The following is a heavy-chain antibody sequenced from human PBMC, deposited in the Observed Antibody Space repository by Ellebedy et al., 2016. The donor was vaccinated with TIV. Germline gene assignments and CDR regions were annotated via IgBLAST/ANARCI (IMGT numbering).Heavy chain of an antibody. V-gene: IGHV3-23*01. Sequence: GESLKISXAASGFTFSSYAMSWVRQAPGKGLEWVSAISGSGGSTYYADSVKGRFTISRDNSKNTLYLQMNSLRADDTAVYYCARTTGITMVLYYYYGMDVWGQGTTVTVSS. D-gene: IGHD3-10*01. CDR1: GFTFSSYA. CDR2: ISGSGGST. J-gene: IGHJ6*02. CDR3: ARTTGITMVLYYYYGMDV.